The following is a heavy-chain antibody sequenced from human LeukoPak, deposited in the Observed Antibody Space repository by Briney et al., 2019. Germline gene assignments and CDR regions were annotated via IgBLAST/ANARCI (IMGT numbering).Heavy chain of an antibody. CDR3: ARHNSGSYYGAFDI. CDR2: IYTSGST. J-gene: IGHJ3*02. D-gene: IGHD1-26*01. V-gene: IGHV4-4*07. CDR1: GGSISSYY. Sequence: SETLSLTCTVSGGSISSYYWSWIRQPAGKGLEWIGRIYTSGSTNYNPSLKSRVTISVDTSKNQFSLKLNSVTAADTAVYYCARHNSGSYYGAFDIWGQGTMVTVSS.